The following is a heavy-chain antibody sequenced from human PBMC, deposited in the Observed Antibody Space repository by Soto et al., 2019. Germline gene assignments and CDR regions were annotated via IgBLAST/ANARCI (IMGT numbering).Heavy chain of an antibody. CDR3: TTLPHIVVVVAATDKTVDY. V-gene: IGHV3-15*01. D-gene: IGHD2-15*01. CDR2: IKSKTDGGTT. J-gene: IGHJ4*02. Sequence: GGSLRLSCAASGFTFSNAWMSWVRQAPGKGLEWVGRIKSKTDGGTTDYAAPVKGRFTISRDDSKNTLYLQMNSLKTEDTAVYYCTTLPHIVVVVAATDKTVDYWGQGTLVTVSS. CDR1: GFTFSNAW.